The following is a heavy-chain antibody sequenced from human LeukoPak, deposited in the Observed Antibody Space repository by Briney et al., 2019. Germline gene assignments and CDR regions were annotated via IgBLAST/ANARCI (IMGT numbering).Heavy chain of an antibody. CDR3: AKIKSGGWYGMDAFDI. V-gene: IGHV3-48*01. Sequence: GGSLRLSCAASGFTFSSYSMNWVRQAPGKGLEWVSYISSSSSTIYYADSVKGRFTISRDNAKNSLYLQMNSLRAEDTAVYYCAKIKSGGWYGMDAFDIWGQGTMDTVSS. CDR2: ISSSSSTI. J-gene: IGHJ3*02. D-gene: IGHD6-19*01. CDR1: GFTFSSYS.